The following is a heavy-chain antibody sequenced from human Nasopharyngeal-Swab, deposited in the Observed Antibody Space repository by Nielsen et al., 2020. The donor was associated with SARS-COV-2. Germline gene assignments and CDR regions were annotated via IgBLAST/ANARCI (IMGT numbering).Heavy chain of an antibody. CDR1: GYTFTSYY. V-gene: IGHV1-46*01. J-gene: IGHJ4*02. D-gene: IGHD6-13*01. CDR2: INPSGGST. Sequence: ASVKVSCKASGYTFTSYYMHWVRQAPGQGLKWMGIINPSGGSTSYAQKFQGRVTMTRDTSTSTVYMELSSLRSEDTAVYYCARAFSSWYVMQASDYFDYWGQGTLVTVSS. CDR3: ARAFSSWYVMQASDYFDY.